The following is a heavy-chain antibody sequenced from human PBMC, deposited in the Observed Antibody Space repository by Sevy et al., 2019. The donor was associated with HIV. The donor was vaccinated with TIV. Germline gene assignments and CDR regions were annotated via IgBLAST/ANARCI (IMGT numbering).Heavy chain of an antibody. V-gene: IGHV4-61*02. CDR3: ARDAAEGSGSYYNYYYYFYMDV. J-gene: IGHJ6*03. CDR2: IYTSGST. D-gene: IGHD3-10*01. Sequence: SETLSVTCTVSGGSISSGSYYWSWIRQPAGKGLEWIGRIYTSGSTNYNPSLKSRVTISVDTSKNQFSLKLSSVTAADTAVYYCARDAAEGSGSYYNYYYYFYMDVWGKGTTVTVSS. CDR1: GGSISSGSYY.